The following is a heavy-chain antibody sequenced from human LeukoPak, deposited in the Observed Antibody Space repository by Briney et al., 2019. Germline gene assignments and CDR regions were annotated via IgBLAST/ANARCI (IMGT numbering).Heavy chain of an antibody. D-gene: IGHD2-21*02. V-gene: IGHV3-23*01. CDR2: ISGSGGST. Sequence: GGSLRLSCAASGFTFSSYAMSWVRQAPGKGLEWVSAISGSGGSTYYADSVKGRCTISRDNSKNTLYLQMNSLRAEDTAVYYCAKSYSSRVTLPDAFDIWGQGTMVTVSS. J-gene: IGHJ3*02. CDR3: AKSYSSRVTLPDAFDI. CDR1: GFTFSSYA.